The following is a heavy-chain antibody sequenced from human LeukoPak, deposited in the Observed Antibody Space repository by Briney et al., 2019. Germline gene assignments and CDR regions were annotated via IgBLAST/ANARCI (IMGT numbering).Heavy chain of an antibody. CDR3: AKDVSTVYYYGMDV. V-gene: IGHV3-23*01. J-gene: IGHJ6*02. Sequence: GGSLRLSCAASGFTFSSYAMSWVRQAPGKGLEWVSAISGSGGSTYYADSVRGRYTISRDNSKNTLYLQMNSLRAEDTAVYYCAKDVSTVYYYGMDVWGQGTTVTVSS. D-gene: IGHD4-11*01. CDR1: GFTFSSYA. CDR2: ISGSGGST.